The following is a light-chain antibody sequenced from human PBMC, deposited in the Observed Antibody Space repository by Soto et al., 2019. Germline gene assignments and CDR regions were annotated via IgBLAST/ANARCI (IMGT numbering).Light chain of an antibody. CDR1: RSIATY. Sequence: IQMTQSPSSVSASVGDRVTITCLASRSIATYLNWYQQSPGKAPKVLIYGASNLQSGVPPRFSGSGSGTDFTLAISSLQPEDSATYYCLQDINYPWTFGQGTKVDI. CDR3: LQDINYPWT. V-gene: IGKV1-6*01. CDR2: GAS. J-gene: IGKJ1*01.